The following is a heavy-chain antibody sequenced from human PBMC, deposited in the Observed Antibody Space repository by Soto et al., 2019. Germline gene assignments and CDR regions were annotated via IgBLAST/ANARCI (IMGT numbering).Heavy chain of an antibody. Sequence: HPGGSLRLSCAASGFTFSSYAMSWVRQAPGKGLEWVSAISGSGGSTYYADSVKGRFTISRDNSKNTLYLQMNSLRAEDTAVYYCAKEFHPKDTGTLFPWDFWSGYYPPQYYYMDVWGKGTTVTVSS. D-gene: IGHD3-3*01. CDR1: GFTFSSYA. J-gene: IGHJ6*03. V-gene: IGHV3-23*01. CDR3: AKEFHPKDTGTLFPWDFWSGYYPPQYYYMDV. CDR2: ISGSGGST.